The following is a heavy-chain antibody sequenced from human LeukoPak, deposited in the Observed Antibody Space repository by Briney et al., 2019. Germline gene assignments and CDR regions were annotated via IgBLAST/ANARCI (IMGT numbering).Heavy chain of an antibody. D-gene: IGHD5-12*01. CDR1: GFTFSSYW. V-gene: IGHV3-74*01. Sequence: QTGGSLRLSCAASGFTFSSYWMHWVRQAPGKGLVWISRINTDGSNTRYEDTVKGRFTISRDNAKNTLYLQMNSLRAEDTAVYCCARDGYRTSQGAFDLWGQGTMVTVSS. CDR2: INTDGSNT. J-gene: IGHJ3*01. CDR3: ARDGYRTSQGAFDL.